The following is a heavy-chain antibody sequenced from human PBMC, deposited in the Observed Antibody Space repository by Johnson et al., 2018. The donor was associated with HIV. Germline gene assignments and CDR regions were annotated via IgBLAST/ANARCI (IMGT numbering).Heavy chain of an antibody. D-gene: IGHD6-13*01. CDR3: ARDSASGQQLVHSYAFDI. J-gene: IGHJ3*02. V-gene: IGHV3-30*04. CDR1: GFTFSSYA. Sequence: QVQLVESGGGVVQPGRSLRLSCAASGFTFSSYAMHWVRQAPGKGLEWVAVISYDRTNNYYADSVKGRFTVSRDNSKNTQYLQMNSLIAEDTAVYYCARDSASGQQLVHSYAFDIWGQGTMVTVSS. CDR2: ISYDRTNN.